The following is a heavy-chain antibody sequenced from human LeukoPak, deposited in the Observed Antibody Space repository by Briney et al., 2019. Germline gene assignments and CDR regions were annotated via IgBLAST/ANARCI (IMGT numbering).Heavy chain of an antibody. J-gene: IGHJ6*03. V-gene: IGHV3-23*01. CDR3: AKGGSTSRVTTSRVVFGYYYYLDV. D-gene: IGHD4-17*01. Sequence: PGGSLRLSCAASGFTFSSHAMSWVRQAPGKWLEWVSSLSGSGGTTYHADSVKGRFSISRDNSKNTLYLQLNSLRAEDTAVYYCAKGGSTSRVTTSRVVFGYYYYLDVWGKGTPVTVSS. CDR1: GFTFSSHA. CDR2: LSGSGGTT.